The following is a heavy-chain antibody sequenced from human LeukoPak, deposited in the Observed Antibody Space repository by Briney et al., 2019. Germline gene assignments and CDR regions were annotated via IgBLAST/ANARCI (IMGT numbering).Heavy chain of an antibody. CDR2: IYSGGST. D-gene: IGHD1-1*01. J-gene: IGHJ6*03. Sequence: GGSLRLSCAASGFTVSSNYMSWVRQAPGKGLEWVSVIYSGGSTYYADSVKGRFTISRDNSKSTLYIQMNSLRAEDTAVYYCAREKIGTGTILGKDYYYMDVWGKGTTVTVSS. V-gene: IGHV3-53*01. CDR3: AREKIGTGTILGKDYYYMDV. CDR1: GFTVSSNY.